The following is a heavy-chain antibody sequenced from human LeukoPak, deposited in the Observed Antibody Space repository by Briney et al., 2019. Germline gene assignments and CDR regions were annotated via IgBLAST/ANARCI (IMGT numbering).Heavy chain of an antibody. CDR1: GGSFSGDY. D-gene: IGHD6-13*01. Sequence: SETLSLTCAVYGGSFSGDYWSWIRQPPRKGLEWIGEINHSGSTNYNPSLKSRVTISVDTSKNQFSLKLSSVTAADTAVYYCARSIAAVSYNWFDPWGQGTLVTVSS. CDR2: INHSGST. V-gene: IGHV4-34*01. CDR3: ARSIAAVSYNWFDP. J-gene: IGHJ5*02.